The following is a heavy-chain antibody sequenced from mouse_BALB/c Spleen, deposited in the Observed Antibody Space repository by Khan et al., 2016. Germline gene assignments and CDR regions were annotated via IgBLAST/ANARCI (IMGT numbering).Heavy chain of an antibody. V-gene: IGHV1-54*01. CDR2: INPGSGST. CDR3: ASQYGSSYVGFAY. Sequence: QVQLQQSGADLVRPGTSVKVSCKASGYAFTNVLIDWIKQRPGQGLDWIGVINPGSGSTNYNEKFKGKATLTADKSSSTAYMQLSSLTSDDASGYFCASQYGSSYVGFAYWGQGTLVTVSA. CDR1: GYAFTNVL. D-gene: IGHD1-1*01. J-gene: IGHJ3*01.